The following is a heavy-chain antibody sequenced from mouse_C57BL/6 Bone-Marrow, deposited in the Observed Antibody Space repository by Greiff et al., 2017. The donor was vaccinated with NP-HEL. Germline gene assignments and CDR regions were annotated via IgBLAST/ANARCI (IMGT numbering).Heavy chain of an antibody. V-gene: IGHV1-20*01. CDR1: GYSFTGYF. CDR3: ARDYYGSSYVWFAD. Sequence: VQLQQSGPELVKPGDSVKISCKASGYSFTGYFMNWVMQSHGKSLEWIGRINPYNGDTFYNQKFKGKATLTVDKSSSTAHMELRSLTSEDSAVYYCARDYYGSSYVWFADWGQGTLVTVSA. CDR2: INPYNGDT. D-gene: IGHD1-1*01. J-gene: IGHJ3*01.